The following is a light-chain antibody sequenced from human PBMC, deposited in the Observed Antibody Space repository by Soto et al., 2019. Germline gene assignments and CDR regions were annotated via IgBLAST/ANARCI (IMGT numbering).Light chain of an antibody. Sequence: EIVMTQSPATLSVSPGERATLSCRASQSVSSNLAWYQQKPGQTPKLLIYVASTRATGIPARFSGSGSRTEFTLTISSLQSEDFAVYYCQQYDGFPLTFGGGTKVEFK. CDR1: QSVSSN. CDR2: VAS. V-gene: IGKV3-15*01. CDR3: QQYDGFPLT. J-gene: IGKJ4*01.